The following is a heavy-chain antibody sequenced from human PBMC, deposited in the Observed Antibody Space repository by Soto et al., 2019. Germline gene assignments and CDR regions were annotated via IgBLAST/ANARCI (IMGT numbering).Heavy chain of an antibody. CDR2: ISSGSSTI. Sequence: PGGSLRLSCVASGFTFSDYYMSWFRQAPGKGLEWVSYISSGSSTISYSDSVKGRFTISRDSAKNSLYLQTNSLRAEDTAVYYCARAMYSSKTDFDYWGQGTLVTVSS. CDR1: GFTFSDYY. D-gene: IGHD6-13*01. V-gene: IGHV3-11*01. CDR3: ARAMYSSKTDFDY. J-gene: IGHJ4*02.